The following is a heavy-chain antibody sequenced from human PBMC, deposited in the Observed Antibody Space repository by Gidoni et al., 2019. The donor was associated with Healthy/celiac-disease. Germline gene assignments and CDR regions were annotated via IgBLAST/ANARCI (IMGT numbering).Heavy chain of an antibody. CDR1: GGSISSYY. J-gene: IGHJ4*02. Sequence: QVQLQESGPGRVKPSETLSITCTVSGGSISSYYWSWIRQPPGKGLEWVGYIYYSGSTNYIPSLNRRFTISVDTSKNQFSLKLSSVPAADAAVYYFARAVIAAAGLFDYWGQGTLVTVSS. CDR3: ARAVIAAAGLFDY. D-gene: IGHD6-13*01. CDR2: IYYSGST. V-gene: IGHV4-59*01.